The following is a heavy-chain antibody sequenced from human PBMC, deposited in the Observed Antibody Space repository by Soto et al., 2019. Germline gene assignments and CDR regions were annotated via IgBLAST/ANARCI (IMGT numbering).Heavy chain of an antibody. CDR2: IDPSDSQT. J-gene: IGHJ6*02. CDR1: GYSFAGYW. D-gene: IGHD3-22*01. CDR3: ARHEPFYYQLYGMDV. V-gene: IGHV5-10-1*01. Sequence: GESLQISCKGSGYSFAGYWITWVRQKLGKGLEWMGRIDPSDSQTNYSPSFRGHVTISATKSITTVFLQWSSLRASDTAIYYCARHEPFYYQLYGMDVWGQGTTVTVS.